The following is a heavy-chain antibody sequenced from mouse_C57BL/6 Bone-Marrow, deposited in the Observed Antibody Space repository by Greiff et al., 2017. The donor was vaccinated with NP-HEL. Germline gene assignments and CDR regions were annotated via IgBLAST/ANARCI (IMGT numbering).Heavy chain of an antibody. Sequence: VKLQESGAELVRPGTSVKVSCKASGYAFTNYLIEWVKQRPGQGLEWIGVINPGSGGTNYNEKFKGKATLTADKSSSTAYMQLSSLTSEDSAVYFCARRGGSRYYYAMDYWGQGTSVTVSS. V-gene: IGHV1-54*01. CDR1: GYAFTNYL. CDR2: INPGSGGT. CDR3: ARRGGSRYYYAMDY. D-gene: IGHD1-1*01. J-gene: IGHJ4*01.